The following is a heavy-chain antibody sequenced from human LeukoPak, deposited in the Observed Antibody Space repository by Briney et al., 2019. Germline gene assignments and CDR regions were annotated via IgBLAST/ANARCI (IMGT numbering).Heavy chain of an antibody. Sequence: SETLSLTCTVSGGSISSYYWSWIRQPPGKGLEWIGYIYYSGSTNYNPSLKSRVTISVDTSKNQFSLKLSSVTAADTAVYYCARSRYSASNFDYWGQGTLVTVSS. D-gene: IGHD5-12*01. J-gene: IGHJ4*02. CDR1: GGSISSYY. CDR3: ARSRYSASNFDY. V-gene: IGHV4-59*01. CDR2: IYYSGST.